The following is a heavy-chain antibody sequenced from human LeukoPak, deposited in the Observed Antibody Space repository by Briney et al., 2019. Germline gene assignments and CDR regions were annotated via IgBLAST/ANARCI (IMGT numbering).Heavy chain of an antibody. V-gene: IGHV4-34*01. CDR3: ARTYGGDWYFDL. CDR1: GGSFGDYY. J-gene: IGHJ2*01. Sequence: SETLSLTCAVYGGSFGDYYWSWIRQPPGKGLEWIGEINHSGSTNYNPSLKSRATISVDTSKNQFSLTLSSVTAADTAVYYCARTYGGDWYFDLWGRGTLVTVAS. CDR2: INHSGST. D-gene: IGHD4-23*01.